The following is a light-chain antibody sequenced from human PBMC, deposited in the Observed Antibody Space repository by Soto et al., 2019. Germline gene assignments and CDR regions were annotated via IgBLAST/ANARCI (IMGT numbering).Light chain of an antibody. CDR1: SSDVGGYNY. CDR2: EIT. V-gene: IGLV2-14*01. Sequence: QSALTQPASVSGSPGQSITISCTGTSSDVGGYNYVSWYQQHPGKAPKLMIYEITNRSSGVSNRFSGSKSGNTASLTISGLQADDEADYYCSSYTSSSTGVFGGGTKVTVL. CDR3: SSYTSSSTGV. J-gene: IGLJ3*02.